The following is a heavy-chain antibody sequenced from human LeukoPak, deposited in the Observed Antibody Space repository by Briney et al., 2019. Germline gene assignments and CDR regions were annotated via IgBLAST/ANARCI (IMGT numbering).Heavy chain of an antibody. D-gene: IGHD2-2*01. V-gene: IGHV4-34*01. CDR1: GGSFSGYY. CDR3: ARGVGVVPAAMRWFDP. Sequence: SETLSLTCAVYGGSFSGYYWSWIRQPPGKGLEWIGEINHSGSTNYNPSLKSRVTISVDTSKNQFSLKLSSVTAADTAVYYCARGVGVVPAAMRWFDPWGQGTLVTVSS. J-gene: IGHJ5*02. CDR2: INHSGST.